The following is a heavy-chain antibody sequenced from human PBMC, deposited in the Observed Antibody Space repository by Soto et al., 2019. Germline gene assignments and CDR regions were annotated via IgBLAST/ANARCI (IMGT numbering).Heavy chain of an antibody. V-gene: IGHV4-31*03. CDR1: GGSISSGGYY. D-gene: IGHD6-13*01. Sequence: SETLSLTCTVSGGSISSGGYYWSWIRQHPGKGLEWIGYIYYSGSTYYNPSLKSRVTISVDTSKNQFSLKLSSVTAADTAVYYCARCEGVYGPTTNYYGMDVWGQGTTVTVSS. CDR2: IYYSGST. CDR3: ARCEGVYGPTTNYYGMDV. J-gene: IGHJ6*02.